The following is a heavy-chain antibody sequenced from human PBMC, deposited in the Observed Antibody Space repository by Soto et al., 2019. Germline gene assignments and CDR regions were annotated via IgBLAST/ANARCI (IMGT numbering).Heavy chain of an antibody. V-gene: IGHV3-23*01. CDR2: IGGSGGST. J-gene: IGHJ4*02. CDR1: GFTFSSYA. D-gene: IGHD1-20*01. CDR3: ATDLFPVYTFDY. Sequence: GGSLRLSCAASGFTFSSYAMSWVRQAPGKGLEWVSAIGGSGGSTYYADSVKGRFTISRDNSKNTLHLQMNSLRAEDTTVYYCATDLFPVYTFDYWGQGTLVTSPQ.